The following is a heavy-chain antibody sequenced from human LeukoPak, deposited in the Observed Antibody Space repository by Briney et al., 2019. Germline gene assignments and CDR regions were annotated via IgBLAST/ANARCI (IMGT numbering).Heavy chain of an antibody. D-gene: IGHD3-9*01. Sequence: SETLSLTCTVSGGSISSSSYYWGWIRQPPGKGLEWIGSIYYSGSTYYNPSLKSRVTISVDTSKNQFSLKLSSVTAADTALYYCARVDAKYFDHAFDIWGQGTMVTVFS. J-gene: IGHJ3*02. CDR2: IYYSGST. CDR3: ARVDAKYFDHAFDI. CDR1: GGSISSSSYY. V-gene: IGHV4-39*07.